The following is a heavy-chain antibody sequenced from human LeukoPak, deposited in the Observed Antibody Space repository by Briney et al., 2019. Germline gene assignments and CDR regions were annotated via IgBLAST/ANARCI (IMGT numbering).Heavy chain of an antibody. CDR1: GYTFTTYD. CDR3: ARGQWGSYGSWYSDY. V-gene: IGHV1-8*01. J-gene: IGHJ4*02. CDR2: MNPNNGDT. D-gene: IGHD3-16*01. Sequence: GASVKVSCKASGYTFTTYDINWVRQVPGQGIEWMGWMNPNNGDTGYAQKFQGRATITRDTSKTTVYMELRSLTSEDTAIFYCARGQWGSYGSWYSDYWGQGSLVTVSS.